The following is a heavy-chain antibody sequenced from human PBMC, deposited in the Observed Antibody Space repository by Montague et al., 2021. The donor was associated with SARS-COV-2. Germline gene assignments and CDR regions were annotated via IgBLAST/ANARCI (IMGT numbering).Heavy chain of an antibody. V-gene: IGHV3-7*03. J-gene: IGHJ6*02. CDR2: IKPDGGEK. Sequence: RLSLPASGFTFSSYWMSWVRQTPGKGLEWVANIKPDGGEKHYVDSVKGRFTISRDNAKNSLNLQMDSLRAEDTALYYCARDSRIVGATGGMDVWGQGTTVIVSS. CDR3: ARDSRIVGATGGMDV. CDR1: GFTFSSYW. D-gene: IGHD1-26*01.